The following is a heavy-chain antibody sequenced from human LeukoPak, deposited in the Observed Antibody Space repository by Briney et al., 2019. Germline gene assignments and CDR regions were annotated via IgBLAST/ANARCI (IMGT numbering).Heavy chain of an antibody. CDR2: FSGRCETK. J-gene: IGHJ4*02. V-gene: IGHV3-23*01. D-gene: IGHD6-25*01. Sequence: GGPLRLSCAASGFTLNTYAMSWVRQAPGKGLEWDSPFSGRCETKNHTDSVKGRFTIHRDKPKHTRSLEMNSLRAEDTAVYYCAKDRVAATGIGELDHWGQGTLVTASS. CDR3: AKDRVAATGIGELDH. CDR1: GFTLNTYA.